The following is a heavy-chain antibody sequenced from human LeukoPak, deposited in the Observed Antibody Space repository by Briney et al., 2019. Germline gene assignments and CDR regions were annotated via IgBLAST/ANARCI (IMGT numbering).Heavy chain of an antibody. J-gene: IGHJ4*02. D-gene: IGHD4-23*01. CDR1: GGSFSGYY. CDR2: INHSGST. V-gene: IGHV4-34*01. Sequence: SETLSLTCAVYGGSFSGYYWSWIRQPPGKGLEWIGEINHSGSTNYNPSLKSRVTISVDTSKNQFSLKLSSVTAADTAVYYCARVRFPFYGGFDYWGQGTLVTVSS. CDR3: ARVRFPFYGGFDY.